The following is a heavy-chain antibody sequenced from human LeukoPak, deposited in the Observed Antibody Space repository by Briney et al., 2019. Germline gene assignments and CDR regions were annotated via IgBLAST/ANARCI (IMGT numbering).Heavy chain of an antibody. Sequence: GGSLRLSCAASGFTFSGYSMNWVRQAPGKGLEWVAVISYDGSNKYYADSVKGRFSISRDNSKNTLYLQMNSLRAEDTAVYYCAREGGIVATRGGVNFDYWGQGTLVTVSS. CDR1: GFTFSGYS. CDR2: ISYDGSNK. J-gene: IGHJ4*02. CDR3: AREGGIVATRGGVNFDY. V-gene: IGHV3-30*03. D-gene: IGHD5-12*01.